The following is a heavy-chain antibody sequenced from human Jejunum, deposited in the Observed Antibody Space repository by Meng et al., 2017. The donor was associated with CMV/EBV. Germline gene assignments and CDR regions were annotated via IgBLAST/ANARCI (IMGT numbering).Heavy chain of an antibody. V-gene: IGHV2-5*02. D-gene: IGHD4-17*01. J-gene: IGHJ4*02. CDR2: IYWDDDK. CDR3: AHRHRLRDFDY. Sequence: QITLKQCGPTLVKPTQTIPLTCAFSGLALRTSGVGLGWIRQPPGKALEWLALIYWDDDKRYSPSLKNRLTITKDTSKNQVVLTLTNIDPVDTATYYCAHRHRLRDFDYWGQGTLVTVSS. CDR1: GLALRTSGVG.